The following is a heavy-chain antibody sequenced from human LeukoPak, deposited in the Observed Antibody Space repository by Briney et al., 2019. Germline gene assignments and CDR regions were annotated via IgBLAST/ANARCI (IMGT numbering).Heavy chain of an antibody. V-gene: IGHV4-34*01. CDR2: INHSGST. D-gene: IGHD1-26*01. CDR3: ATLVGYGAGDYFDY. J-gene: IGHJ4*02. Sequence: SETLSLTCAVYGTSFSGFYYSWIRQPPGKGLEWIGEINHSGSTYYSPSLKSRVTFSLGTSRNQFSLKLSSVTAADTAVYYCATLVGYGAGDYFDYWGQGTLVTVSS. CDR1: GTSFSGFY.